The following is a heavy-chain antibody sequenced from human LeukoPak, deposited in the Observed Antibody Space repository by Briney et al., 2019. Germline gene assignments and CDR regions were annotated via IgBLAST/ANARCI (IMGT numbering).Heavy chain of an antibody. CDR2: MKPKSGDT. CDR3: ARDGRGSGSSWFDP. V-gene: IGHV1-8*03. Sequence: GASVKVSCKASGYTFTGYYMHWVRQATGQGLEWMGWMKPKSGDTGYSQKLQGRVFITRDTSINTAYMELSSLGPDDTAVYYCARDGRGSGSSWFDPWGQGTLVIVSS. CDR1: GYTFTGYY. D-gene: IGHD3-10*01. J-gene: IGHJ5*02.